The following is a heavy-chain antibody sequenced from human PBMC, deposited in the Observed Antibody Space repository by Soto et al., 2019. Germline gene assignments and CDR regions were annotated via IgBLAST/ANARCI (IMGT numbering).Heavy chain of an antibody. V-gene: IGHV3-30*18. Sequence: QVQLVESGGGVVQPGRSLRLSCAASGFTFSSYGMHWVRQAPGKGLEWVAVISYDGSNKYYADPVKGRFTISRDNSKNMLYLQMNSVRAEDTAVYYCAKGVLYALLPGNYYWGQGTLFTVS. CDR1: GFTFSSYG. CDR3: AKGVLYALLPGNYY. CDR2: ISYDGSNK. D-gene: IGHD3-9*01. J-gene: IGHJ4*02.